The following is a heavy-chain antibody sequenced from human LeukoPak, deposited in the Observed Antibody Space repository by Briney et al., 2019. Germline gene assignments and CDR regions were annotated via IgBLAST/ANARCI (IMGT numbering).Heavy chain of an antibody. CDR1: GGTFSSYA. J-gene: IGHJ6*03. D-gene: IGHD7-27*01. V-gene: IGHV1-69*05. CDR2: IIPIFGTA. CDR3: ARGDLGRGAKSDYYYYMDV. Sequence: SVKVSCKAYGGTFSSYAISWVRQAPGQGLEWMGGIIPIFGTANYAQKFQGRVTITTDESTSTAYRELSSLRSEDTAVYYCARGDLGRGAKSDYYYYMDVWGKGTTVTVSS.